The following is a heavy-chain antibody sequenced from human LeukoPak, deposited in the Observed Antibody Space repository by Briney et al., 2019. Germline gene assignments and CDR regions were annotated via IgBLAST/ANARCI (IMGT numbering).Heavy chain of an antibody. D-gene: IGHD2-15*01. CDR3: ARGYCSGGSCFSVYWFDP. CDR2: INHSGST. CDR1: GGSFSGYY. J-gene: IGHJ5*02. Sequence: SETLSLTCAVYGGSFSGYYWSWIRQPPGKGLEWIGEINHSGSTNYNPSLKSRVTISVDTSKNQFSLKLSSVNAADTAVYYCARGYCSGGSCFSVYWFDPWGQGALVAVSS. V-gene: IGHV4-34*01.